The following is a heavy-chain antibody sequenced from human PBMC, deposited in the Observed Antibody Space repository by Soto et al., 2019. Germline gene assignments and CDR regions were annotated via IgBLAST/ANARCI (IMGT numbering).Heavy chain of an antibody. J-gene: IGHJ6*02. Sequence: GGSLRLSCAASGFTFNTYSLNWVRQTPGKGLEWVSYISSRSSTIYYADSVKGRFTISRDNAKNSLYLQMNSLRDEDTAVYYCARGTPSRMFNSDGWGQGTTVTVSS. CDR2: ISSRSSTI. CDR1: GFTFNTYS. V-gene: IGHV3-48*02. CDR3: ARGTPSRMFNSDG. D-gene: IGHD3-10*02.